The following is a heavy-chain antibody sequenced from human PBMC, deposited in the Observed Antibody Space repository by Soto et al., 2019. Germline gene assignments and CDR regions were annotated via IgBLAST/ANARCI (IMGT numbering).Heavy chain of an antibody. CDR2: IYSGGST. CDR3: ARDTMVRGLITAYYYYGMDV. CDR1: GFTVSSNY. Sequence: PGGSLRLSCAASGFTVSSNYMSWVRQAPGKGLEWVSVIYSGGSTYYADSVKGRFTISRDNSKNTLYLQMNSLRAEDTAVYYCARDTMVRGLITAYYYYGMDVWGRGTTVTVSS. D-gene: IGHD3-10*01. J-gene: IGHJ6*02. V-gene: IGHV3-53*01.